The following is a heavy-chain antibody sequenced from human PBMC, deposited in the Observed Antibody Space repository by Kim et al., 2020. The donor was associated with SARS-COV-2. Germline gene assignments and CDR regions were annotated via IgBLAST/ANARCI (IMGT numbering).Heavy chain of an antibody. V-gene: IGHV4-4*07. CDR1: GGSISSYY. CDR2: IYTSGST. CDR3: ARGGYDFWSGYHAFDI. Sequence: SETLSLTCTVSGGSISSYYWSWIRQPAGKGLEWIGRIYTSGSTNYNPSLKSRVTMSVDTSKNQFSLKLSSVTAADTAVYYCARGGYDFWSGYHAFDIWGQGTMVTVSS. D-gene: IGHD3-3*01. J-gene: IGHJ3*02.